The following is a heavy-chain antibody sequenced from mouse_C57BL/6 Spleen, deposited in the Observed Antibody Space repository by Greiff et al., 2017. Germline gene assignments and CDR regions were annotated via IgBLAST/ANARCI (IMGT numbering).Heavy chain of an antibody. CDR1: GYTFTDYY. V-gene: IGHV1-26*01. CDR2: INPNNGGT. J-gene: IGHJ2*01. Sequence: EVQLQQSGPELVKPGASVKISCKASGYTFTDYYMNWVKQSHGKSLEWIGDINPNNGGTSYNQTFKGKATLTVDKSSSTAYMELRSLTSEDSAVYYCARPRGDYWGQGTTLTVSS. CDR3: ARPRGDY.